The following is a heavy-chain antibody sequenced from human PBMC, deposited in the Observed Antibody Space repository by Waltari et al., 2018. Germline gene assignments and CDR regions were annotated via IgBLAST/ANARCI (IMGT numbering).Heavy chain of an antibody. D-gene: IGHD2-15*01. V-gene: IGHV1-8*01. CDR3: ARGRWRGAPYAFDI. Sequence: QVQLVQSGAEVKKPGASVKVSCKASGYTFTSYDINWVRQATGQGLEWMGWMNPNSGKTDYAQKFEGRVTRTRNTSISTAYMELSSLRSEGTAVYYCARGRWRGAPYAFDIWGQGTMVTVSS. J-gene: IGHJ3*02. CDR1: GYTFTSYD. CDR2: MNPNSGKT.